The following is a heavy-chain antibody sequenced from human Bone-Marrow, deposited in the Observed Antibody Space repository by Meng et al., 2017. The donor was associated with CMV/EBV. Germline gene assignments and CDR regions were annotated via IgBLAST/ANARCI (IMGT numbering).Heavy chain of an antibody. D-gene: IGHD3-22*01. CDR2: ISGYNGNT. Sequence: ASVKVSCKASGYTFSTYGFTWVRQAPGQGLEWMGWISGYNGNTNYAQKLQGRVTMTTDTSTSTASMELRSLRSDDTAVYYCARGAGYYDTSGDALAEPLDYWGQGTLVTVYS. CDR1: GYTFSTYG. J-gene: IGHJ4*02. CDR3: ARGAGYYDTSGDALAEPLDY. V-gene: IGHV1-18*01.